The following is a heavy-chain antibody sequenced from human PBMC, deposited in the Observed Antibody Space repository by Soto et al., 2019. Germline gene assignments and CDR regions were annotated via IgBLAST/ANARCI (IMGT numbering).Heavy chain of an antibody. J-gene: IGHJ6*02. CDR3: AKDQEDCSGGSCYGWYYYYGMDV. V-gene: IGHV3-23*01. Sequence: GGSLRLSCAASGFTFSSYAMSWVRQAPGKGLEWVSAISGSGGSTYYADSVKGRFTISRDNSKNTLYLQMNSLRAEETDVYYCAKDQEDCSGGSCYGWYYYYGMDVWGQGTTVTVSS. CDR2: ISGSGGST. D-gene: IGHD2-15*01. CDR1: GFTFSSYA.